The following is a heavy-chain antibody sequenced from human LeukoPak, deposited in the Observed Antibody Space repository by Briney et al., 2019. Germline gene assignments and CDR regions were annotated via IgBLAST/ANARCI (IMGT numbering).Heavy chain of an antibody. Sequence: GGSLRLSCVASGFTFSNYAMSWVRQAPGKGLEWVSAITGSGTSTYYADSLKGRFTISRDNSKNTVFLQMNSLRHEDTAIYYCVIWGDYDVLTGSYVPDYWGQGTLVTVSS. J-gene: IGHJ4*02. CDR1: GFTFSNYA. CDR2: ITGSGTST. V-gene: IGHV3-23*01. D-gene: IGHD3-9*01. CDR3: VIWGDYDVLTGSYVPDY.